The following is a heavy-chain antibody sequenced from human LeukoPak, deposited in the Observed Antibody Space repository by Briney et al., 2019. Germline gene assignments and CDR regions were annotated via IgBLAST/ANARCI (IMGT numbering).Heavy chain of an antibody. J-gene: IGHJ2*01. D-gene: IGHD3-9*01. CDR1: GFTFSSYW. Sequence: GGSLRLSCAASGFTFSSYWMHSGRQAPGKGLVWVSRINGDGSATTYADSVKGRFTISRDNAKNTLYLQMNSLRAEDTAVYYCTRGLTGNYGFFHLWGRGTLVTVSS. CDR2: INGDGSAT. V-gene: IGHV3-74*01. CDR3: TRGLTGNYGFFHL.